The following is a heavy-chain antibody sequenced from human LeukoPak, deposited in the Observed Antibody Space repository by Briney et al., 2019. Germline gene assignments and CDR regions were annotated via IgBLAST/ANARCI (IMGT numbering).Heavy chain of an antibody. J-gene: IGHJ4*02. D-gene: IGHD6-13*01. V-gene: IGHV3-53*01. Sequence: GGSLRLSCAASGFTVGSNYLSWVRQAPGKGLEWVSVIYSSGTTYYADSVRGRFTISRDSSKNTLYLQMNSLRTEDTAVYYCLTTSFPTSSTWWYFDYWGQGTLVTVSS. CDR1: GFTVGSNY. CDR2: IYSSGTT. CDR3: LTTSFPTSSTWWYFDY.